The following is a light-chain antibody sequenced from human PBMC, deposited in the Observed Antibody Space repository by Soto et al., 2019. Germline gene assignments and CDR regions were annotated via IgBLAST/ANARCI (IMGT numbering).Light chain of an antibody. CDR1: QNINRW. J-gene: IGKJ2*01. Sequence: DIQMTQSPSTLAASVGDRVAITCRASQNINRWLAWYQQKPGTAPKLLISKASSLGSGVQSRFSGNGSETEITLTTSSPQRDVFSTYYTQHYKRYPHSFGHGTKLEIK. CDR3: QHYKRYPHS. V-gene: IGKV1-5*03. CDR2: KAS.